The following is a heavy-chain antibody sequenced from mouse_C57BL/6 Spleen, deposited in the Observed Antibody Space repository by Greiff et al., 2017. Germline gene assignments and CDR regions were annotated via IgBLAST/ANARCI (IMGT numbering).Heavy chain of an antibody. V-gene: IGHV1-64*01. D-gene: IGHD1-1*01. CDR2: IHPNSGST. J-gene: IGHJ2*01. CDR3: AREGITTVVGVDY. CDR1: GYTFTSYW. Sequence: QVQLQQPGAELVKPGASVKLSCKASGYTFTSYWMHWVKQRPGQGLEWIGMIHPNSGSTNYNEKFKSKATLTVDKSSSTAYMQLSSLTSEDSAVYYCAREGITTVVGVDYWGQGTTLTVSS.